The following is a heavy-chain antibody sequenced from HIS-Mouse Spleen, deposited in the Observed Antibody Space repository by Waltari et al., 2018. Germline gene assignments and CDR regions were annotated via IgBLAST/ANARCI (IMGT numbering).Heavy chain of an antibody. D-gene: IGHD6-13*01. J-gene: IGHJ2*01. V-gene: IGHV4-39*07. CDR2: IYYSGST. CDR1: GGSISSSSYY. Sequence: QLQLQESGPGLVKPSETLSLTCTVSGGSISSSSYYWGWIRQPPGKGLEGIGSIYYSGSTHDNPSLNSRVTRSVDTSKNQFSLKLSSVTAADTAVYYCAREIPYSSSWYDWYFDLWGRGTLVTVSS. CDR3: AREIPYSSSWYDWYFDL.